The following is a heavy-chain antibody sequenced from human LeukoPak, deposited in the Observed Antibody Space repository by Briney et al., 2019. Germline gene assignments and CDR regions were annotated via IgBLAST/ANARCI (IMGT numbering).Heavy chain of an antibody. D-gene: IGHD2-8*01. CDR1: GGSFTGYY. CDR3: ASPIGVGNWFDP. Sequence: SETLSLTCAVYGGSFTGYYWSWIRQPPGKGLEWIGEIKHDRSTNYNPSLKSRVTMSLDTCKNQFSLKLSSVTAADTAVYYCASPIGVGNWFDPWGQGTLVTVSS. V-gene: IGHV4-34*01. J-gene: IGHJ5*02. CDR2: IKHDRST.